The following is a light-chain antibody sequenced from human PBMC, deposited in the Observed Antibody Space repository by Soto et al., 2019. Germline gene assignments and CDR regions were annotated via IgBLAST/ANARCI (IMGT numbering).Light chain of an antibody. V-gene: IGKV1-9*01. Sequence: DIQLTQSPSFLSASVGDRVTITCRASQGINSYLAWYQQKPGRAPKLLIYVASTLQSGVPSRFSGSGSGTXXXXXIXXXQPEDFATYYCQQLNTYPLAFGGGTKVEIK. J-gene: IGKJ4*01. CDR2: VAS. CDR1: QGINSY. CDR3: QQLNTYPLA.